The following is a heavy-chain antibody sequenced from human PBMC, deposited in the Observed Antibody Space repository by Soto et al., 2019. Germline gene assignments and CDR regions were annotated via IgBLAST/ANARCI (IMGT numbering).Heavy chain of an antibody. CDR1: GYAFTSYT. CDR2: INADNGDS. Sequence: QVQLVQSGAEVKKPGASVKVSCNPSGYAFTSYTMHWVRQAPGQGLEWMGWINADNGDSKYSQKFQGRVTITRDKSASIAYMELSSLRSEDTDVYYCARDTGSGLRVEPGIFEYWGQGTMVTVAS. D-gene: IGHD1-26*01. V-gene: IGHV1-3*01. J-gene: IGHJ4*02. CDR3: ARDTGSGLRVEPGIFEY.